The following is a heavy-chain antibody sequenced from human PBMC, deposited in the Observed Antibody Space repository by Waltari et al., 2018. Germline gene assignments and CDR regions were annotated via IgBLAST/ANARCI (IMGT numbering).Heavy chain of an antibody. D-gene: IGHD6-19*01. CDR3: ARDDGYSSGWYGSYYYYGMDV. V-gene: IGHV4-61*02. CDR2: IYTSGST. CDR1: GGSISSGSYY. Sequence: QVQLQESGPGLVKPSQTLSLTCTVSGGSISSGSYYWSWIRQPAGKGLEWIGRIYTSGSTNYNPSLKSRVTISVDTSKNQFSLKLSSVTAADTAVYYCARDDGYSSGWYGSYYYYGMDVWGQGTTVTVSS. J-gene: IGHJ6*02.